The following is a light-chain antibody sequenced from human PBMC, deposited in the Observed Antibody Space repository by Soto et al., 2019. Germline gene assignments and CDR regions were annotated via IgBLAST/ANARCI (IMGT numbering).Light chain of an antibody. CDR1: QSISSY. CDR2: AAS. J-gene: IGKJ4*01. CDR3: QQSYSTPLT. V-gene: IGKV1-39*01. Sequence: DIQMTQSPSSLSXSXXXXXXXTCRASQSISSYLNWYQQKPGKAPKLLIYAASSLQSGVPSRFSGSGSGTDFTLTISSLQPEDFATYYCQQSYSTPLTFGGGTKVEIK.